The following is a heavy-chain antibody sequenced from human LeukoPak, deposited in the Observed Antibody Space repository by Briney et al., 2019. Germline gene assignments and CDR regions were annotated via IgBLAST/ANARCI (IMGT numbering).Heavy chain of an antibody. CDR3: ATPYYYDSSGYYYFAY. J-gene: IGHJ4*02. CDR2: FDPEDGET. D-gene: IGHD3-22*01. CDR1: GYTLTELS. Sequence: ASVKVSCKVSGYTLTELSMHWVRQAPGKGLEWMGGFDPEDGETIYAQKFQGRVTMTEDTSTDTAYMELSSLRSEDTAVYYCATPYYYDSSGYYYFAYWGQGTLVTVSS. V-gene: IGHV1-24*01.